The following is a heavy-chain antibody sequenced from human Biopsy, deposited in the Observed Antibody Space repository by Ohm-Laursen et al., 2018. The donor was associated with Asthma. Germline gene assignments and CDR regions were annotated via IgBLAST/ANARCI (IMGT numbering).Heavy chain of an antibody. V-gene: IGHV3-53*01. Sequence: SLRLSCAASGFAVSRDYMFWVRQAPGKGLEWVSVIYSGGTSHTADSVRGRFTISRDNSKNTLYLQMNSLRAEDTAVYYCAKDGRGGTPDNWFDPWGQGTLVTVSS. J-gene: IGHJ5*02. CDR3: AKDGRGGTPDNWFDP. CDR2: IYSGGTS. D-gene: IGHD1-7*01. CDR1: GFAVSRDY.